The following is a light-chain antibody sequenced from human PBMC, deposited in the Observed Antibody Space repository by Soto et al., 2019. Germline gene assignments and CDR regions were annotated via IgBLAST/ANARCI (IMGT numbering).Light chain of an antibody. J-gene: IGKJ4*01. Sequence: DIQMTQSPSALSASIRDRVTITCRASQGIGNYVAWFQVKPGKVPKRLIYAASSLQSGVPSRFSGYGSGTKFTLTISSLQPEDSAIYYCLQHNSYPLTFGGGTKVEI. CDR2: AAS. V-gene: IGKV1-17*03. CDR3: LQHNSYPLT. CDR1: QGIGNY.